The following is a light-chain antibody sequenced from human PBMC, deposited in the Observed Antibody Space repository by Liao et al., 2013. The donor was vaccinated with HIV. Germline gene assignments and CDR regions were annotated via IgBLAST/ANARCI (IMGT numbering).Light chain of an antibody. CDR3: QVWDSSSDRGV. J-gene: IGLJ3*02. CDR2: SDS. CDR1: KLGNKF. V-gene: IGLV3-1*01. Sequence: SFELTQPPSVSVSPGQTASITCSGDKLGNKFACWYQQRPGQSPVVVVYSDSDRPSGIPERFSGSNSGNTATLTISRVEAGDEADYYCQVWDSSSDRGVFGGGTKLTVL.